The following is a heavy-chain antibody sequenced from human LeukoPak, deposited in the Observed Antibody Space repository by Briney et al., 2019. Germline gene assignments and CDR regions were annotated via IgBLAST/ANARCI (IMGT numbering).Heavy chain of an antibody. V-gene: IGHV1-46*01. CDR3: AKDLMGYCSSVTCYNYYYMDV. Sequence: ASVKVSCKASGYIFTSQYMHWVRQAHGQGLEWMGLINPSIGSTTYAQKFQGRVTMTRDTSTSTVYMELSSLRSEDTAVYYCAKDLMGYCSSVTCYNYYYMDVWGEGTTVTVSS. CDR1: GYIFTSQY. D-gene: IGHD2-2*01. CDR2: INPSIGST. J-gene: IGHJ6*03.